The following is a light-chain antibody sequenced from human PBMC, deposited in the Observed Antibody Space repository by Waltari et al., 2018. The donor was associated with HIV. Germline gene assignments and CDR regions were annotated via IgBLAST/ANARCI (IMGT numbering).Light chain of an antibody. CDR1: SSDVGDYY. V-gene: IGLV2-14*01. CDR2: EVS. J-gene: IGLJ3*02. CDR3: SSYISSATPE. Sequence: QSALTQPASVSGSPGQSISISCTGTSSDVGDYYVSWYQHHPGKAPKVIIYEVSNRPSGVSNRFSVSKSGNTASLTISGLLPEDEADYFCSSYISSATPEFGGGTRLTVL.